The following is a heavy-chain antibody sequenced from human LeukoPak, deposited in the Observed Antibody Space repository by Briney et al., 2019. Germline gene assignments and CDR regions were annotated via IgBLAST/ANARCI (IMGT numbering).Heavy chain of an antibody. V-gene: IGHV3-11*01. J-gene: IGHJ5*02. Sequence: PGGSLRLSCAASGFTFSDYYMSWIRQAPGKGLEWVSYISSSGSTIYYADSVKGRFTISRDNAKNSLYLQMNSLRAEDTAVYYCAREAAGPYYDSSGYYYEVNWFDPWGQGTLVTVSP. D-gene: IGHD3-22*01. CDR3: AREAAGPYYDSSGYYYEVNWFDP. CDR2: ISSSGSTI. CDR1: GFTFSDYY.